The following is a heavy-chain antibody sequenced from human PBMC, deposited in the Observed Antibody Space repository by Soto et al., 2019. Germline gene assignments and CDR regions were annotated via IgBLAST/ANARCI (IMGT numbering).Heavy chain of an antibody. CDR1: GFSFSSYG. D-gene: IGHD2-15*01. CDR3: ARDSSGGDAYPDY. V-gene: IGHV3-33*08. J-gene: IGHJ4*02. Sequence: QVRLVESGGGVVQPGRSLRLSCAASGFSFSSYGMHWVRQAPGKGLEWVAVIWYDESHRYFADSVKGRFTISRDSSKKTLYLQMSSLRAEDTAVYYCARDSSGGDAYPDYCGQGTQVTVSS. CDR2: IWYDESHR.